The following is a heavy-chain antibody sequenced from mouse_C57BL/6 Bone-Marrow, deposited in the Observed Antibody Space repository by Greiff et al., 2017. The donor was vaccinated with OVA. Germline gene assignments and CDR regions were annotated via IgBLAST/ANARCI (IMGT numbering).Heavy chain of an antibody. J-gene: IGHJ4*01. CDR1: GYSITSGYY. V-gene: IGHV3-6*01. D-gene: IGHD2-2*01. Sequence: EVKLMESGPGLVKPSQSLSLTCSVTGYSITSGYYWNWIRQFPGNKLEWMGYISYDGSNNYNPSLKNRISITRDTSKNQFFLKLNSVTTEDTATYYCARVPLWLRRRPYAMDYWGQGTSVTVSS. CDR3: ARVPLWLRRRPYAMDY. CDR2: ISYDGSN.